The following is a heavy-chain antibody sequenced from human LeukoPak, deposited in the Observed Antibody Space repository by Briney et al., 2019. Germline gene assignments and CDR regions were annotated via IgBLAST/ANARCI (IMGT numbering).Heavy chain of an antibody. Sequence: PGGSLRLSCAASGFTFSSYGMHWVRQAPGKGLEWVAIISYDGSKKYYGDSVKGRFTISRDNSKNTLYLQMNSLRAEDTAVYYCAKSTDIFDYWGQGTLVTVSS. CDR2: ISYDGSKK. CDR1: GFTFSSYG. J-gene: IGHJ4*02. V-gene: IGHV3-30*18. CDR3: AKSTDIFDY.